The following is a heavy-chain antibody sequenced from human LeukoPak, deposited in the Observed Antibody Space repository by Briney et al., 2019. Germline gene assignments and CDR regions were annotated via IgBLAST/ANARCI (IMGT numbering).Heavy chain of an antibody. Sequence: GGSLRLSCAASGFAFRSFAMGWVRQSPGKGLEWLSTTNGGGNTTFYSDSVKGRFTISRDNSKNTLYLHMDSLRPDDTAMYYCTKELHVAVAVADYYYFYMDVWGRGTAVTVSS. CDR2: TNGGGNTT. CDR3: TKELHVAVAVADYYYFYMDV. D-gene: IGHD6-19*01. J-gene: IGHJ6*03. V-gene: IGHV3-23*01. CDR1: GFAFRSFA.